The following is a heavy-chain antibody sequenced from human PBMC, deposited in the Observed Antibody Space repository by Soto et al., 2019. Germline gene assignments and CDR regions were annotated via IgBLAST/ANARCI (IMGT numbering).Heavy chain of an antibody. J-gene: IGHJ1*01. CDR3: ARGSGSSWYTAEYSQH. Sequence: QVQLQESGPGLVKPSQTLSLTCTVSGGSISSGGYYWSWIRQHPGKGLEWIGYIYYSGSTYYNPSLKSRVTISVVTSKNQFSLKLSSVTAADTAVYYCARGSGSSWYTAEYSQHWGQGTLVTVSS. D-gene: IGHD6-13*01. CDR1: GGSISSGGYY. V-gene: IGHV4-31*03. CDR2: IYYSGST.